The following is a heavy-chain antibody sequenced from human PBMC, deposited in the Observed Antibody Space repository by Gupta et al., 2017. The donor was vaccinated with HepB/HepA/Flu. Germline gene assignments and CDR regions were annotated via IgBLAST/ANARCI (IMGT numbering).Heavy chain of an antibody. J-gene: IGHJ4*02. Sequence: QVQLVESGGGVVQPGRSLRLSCAASGFTFSSYGMHWVRQAPGKGLEWVAVIWYDGSNKYYADSVKGRFTISRDNSKNTLYLQMNSLRAEDTAVYYCARDCDGYSYGFYYWGQGTLVTVSS. D-gene: IGHD5-18*01. V-gene: IGHV3-33*01. CDR1: GFTFSSYG. CDR2: IWYDGSNK. CDR3: ARDCDGYSYGFYY.